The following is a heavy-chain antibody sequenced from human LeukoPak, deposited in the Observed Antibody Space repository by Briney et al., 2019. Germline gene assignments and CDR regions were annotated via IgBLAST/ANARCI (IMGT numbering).Heavy chain of an antibody. CDR2: INSNTGGT. CDR1: GYTFTGYY. CDR3: ARRIWFGEPQFDY. V-gene: IGHV1-2*02. J-gene: IGHJ4*02. Sequence: ASVKVSCKASGYTFTGYYIHWVRQAPGQGLEWMGWINSNTGGTDYAQNFQGRVTMTRDTSINTAYMELSSLKSDETAVYYCARRIWFGEPQFDYWGQGTLVTVSS. D-gene: IGHD3-10*01.